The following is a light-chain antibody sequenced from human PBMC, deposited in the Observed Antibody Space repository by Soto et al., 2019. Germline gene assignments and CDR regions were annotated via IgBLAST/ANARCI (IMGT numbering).Light chain of an antibody. J-gene: IGKJ1*01. CDR3: QQYVSSVT. CDR1: QSVDSSF. V-gene: IGKV3-20*01. CDR2: GAS. Sequence: EIVLTQSPGSLSLSPGERATLSCRASQSVDSSFFAWYQQKPGQAPRLLIYGASNTATGLPDRFSGGCAGTYFTLTISMLEAEVFAVYYCQQYVSSVTFGQGTKVDIK.